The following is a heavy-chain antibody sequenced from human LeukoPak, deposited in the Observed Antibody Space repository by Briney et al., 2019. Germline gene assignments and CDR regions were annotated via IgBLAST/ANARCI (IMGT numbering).Heavy chain of an antibody. CDR3: TIGVY. Sequence: GGSLRLSCAASGFTFSGSVLLWVRQASGRGLEWVGRIRSEADNDATAYAASVKGRFTISRDDSRNTAYLQMNSLKTEDAAMYYCTIGVYWGQGTLVTVSS. V-gene: IGHV3-73*01. J-gene: IGHJ4*02. CDR2: IRSEADNDAT. CDR1: GFTFSGSV.